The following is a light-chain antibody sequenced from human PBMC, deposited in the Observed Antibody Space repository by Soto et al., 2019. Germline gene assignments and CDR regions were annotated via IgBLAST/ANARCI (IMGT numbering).Light chain of an antibody. CDR3: QQRSNWPPYT. V-gene: IGKV3-15*01. J-gene: IGKJ2*01. CDR2: GAS. CDR1: QSVSSN. Sequence: EIVMTQSPATLSVSPGERATLSCRASQSVSSNLAWYQQKSGQTPRLLIYGASTRATDIPARFSGSGSGTEFTLTISSLQSEDFAVYYCQQRSNWPPYTFGQGTKLEIK.